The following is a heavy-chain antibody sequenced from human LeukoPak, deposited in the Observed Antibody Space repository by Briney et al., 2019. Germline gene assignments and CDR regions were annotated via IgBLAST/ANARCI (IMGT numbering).Heavy chain of an antibody. J-gene: IGHJ3*02. V-gene: IGHV4-59*11. CDR1: GDSFSSHY. Sequence: SETLSLTCAVSGDSFSSHYWTWIRQPPGRGLEWVGYISYIGTTNYNPSLKSRVTISIDTSKNQFSLKLSYVTTADTAVYYCARDLVTVTKGCDIWGVGTMVSVSS. D-gene: IGHD4-17*01. CDR2: ISYIGTT. CDR3: ARDLVTVTKGCDI.